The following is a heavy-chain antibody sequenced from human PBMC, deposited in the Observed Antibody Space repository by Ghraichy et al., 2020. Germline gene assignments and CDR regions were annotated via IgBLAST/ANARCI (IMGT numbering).Heavy chain of an antibody. CDR2: IYWDDDK. CDR1: GFSVSTSAVG. V-gene: IGHV2-5*02. D-gene: IGHD2/OR15-2a*01. CDR3: ALLLGVTNWFDP. Sequence: SGPTLVKPTQTLTLTCTFSGFSVSTSAVGVGWIRQPPAKALEWLALIYWDDDKRYSSSLKSRLTITKDTSKNQVVLTMTNMDPVDTATYYCALLLGVTNWFDPWGQGTLVTVSS. J-gene: IGHJ5*02.